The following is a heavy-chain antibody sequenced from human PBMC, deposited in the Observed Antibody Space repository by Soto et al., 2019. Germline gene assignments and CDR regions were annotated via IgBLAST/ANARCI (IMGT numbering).Heavy chain of an antibody. D-gene: IGHD3-10*01. CDR1: GFSFDDFA. Sequence: GGSLRLSCAASGFSFDDFAMHWVRQAPGKGLEWVSGISWHSGSVGYADSVKGRFTISRDNAKNFLYLQMNSLRAEDTALYYCAKVATGGFGDLLPLYFDSWGQGTLVTVSS. V-gene: IGHV3-9*01. CDR2: ISWHSGSV. J-gene: IGHJ4*02. CDR3: AKVATGGFGDLLPLYFDS.